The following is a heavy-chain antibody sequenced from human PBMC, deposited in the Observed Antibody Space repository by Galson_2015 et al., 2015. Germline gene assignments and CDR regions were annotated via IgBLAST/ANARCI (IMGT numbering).Heavy chain of an antibody. CDR1: GDSIRSYY. Sequence: SETLSLTCSVSGDSIRSYYWGWIRQPPGKALEWIGNIYYRGGTHYNPSLKRRVTMSLDTSKTGFSLKRSSVTAADTATYYCARRVYCDGGTCYYNFDIWGQGTMVTVSS. J-gene: IGHJ3*02. D-gene: IGHD3-10*01. V-gene: IGHV4-59*08. CDR2: IYYRGGT. CDR3: ARRVYCDGGTCYYNFDI.